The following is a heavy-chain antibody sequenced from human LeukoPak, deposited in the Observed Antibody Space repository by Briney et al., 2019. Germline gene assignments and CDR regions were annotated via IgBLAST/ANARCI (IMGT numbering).Heavy chain of an antibody. D-gene: IGHD2-2*02. CDR2: IKQDGSEK. CDR1: GFTFSSYW. V-gene: IGHV3-7*01. Sequence: GGSLRLSCAASGFTFSSYWMSWVRQAPGKGLEWVVNIKQDGSEKYYVDSVKGRFTISRDNAKNSLYLQMNSLRAEDTAVYYCARHGYCSSTSCYTDFDYWGQGTLVTVSS. J-gene: IGHJ4*02. CDR3: ARHGYCSSTSCYTDFDY.